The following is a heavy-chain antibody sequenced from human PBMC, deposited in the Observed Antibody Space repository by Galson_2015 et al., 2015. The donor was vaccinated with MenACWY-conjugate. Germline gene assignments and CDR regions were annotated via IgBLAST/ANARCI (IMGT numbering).Heavy chain of an antibody. D-gene: IGHD2-15*01. CDR1: GFTFNNYW. Sequence: SLRLSCAASGFTFNNYWMSWVRQVPGKGPEWVANIKQDGSEKYYVDSVRGRFTISRDNAKSSLFLQMNSLRAEDTAVYYCAREHGFYCSYYGCYFPSWGQGPLVTVSS. CDR3: AREHGFYCSYYGCYFPS. J-gene: IGHJ5*02. V-gene: IGHV3-7*03. CDR2: IKQDGSEK.